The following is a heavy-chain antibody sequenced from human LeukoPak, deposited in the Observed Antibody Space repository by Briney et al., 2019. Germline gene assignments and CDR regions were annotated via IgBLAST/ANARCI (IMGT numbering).Heavy chain of an antibody. J-gene: IGHJ2*01. D-gene: IGHD1-26*01. V-gene: IGHV3-48*03. CDR1: GFTFSSYE. Sequence: GGSLRLSCAASGFTFSSYEMNWVRQAPGKGLEWVSYISSSGSTIYYADSVKGRFTISRDNAKNSLYLQMNSLRAKDTAVYYCAREETQWERKGGVNWYFDLWGRGTLVTVSS. CDR2: ISSSGSTI. CDR3: AREETQWERKGGVNWYFDL.